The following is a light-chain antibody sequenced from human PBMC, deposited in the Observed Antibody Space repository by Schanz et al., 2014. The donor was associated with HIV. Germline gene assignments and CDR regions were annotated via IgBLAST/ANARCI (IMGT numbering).Light chain of an antibody. Sequence: QSALTQPASVSGSPGQSITISCTGTSSDVGSYNLVSWYQHHPGKAPKLLIYGVTDRPSGVSNRFSGSKSGNTASLTISGLQAEDEAVYYCSSFTRGTTPVIFGGGTKVTVL. CDR1: SSDVGSYNL. V-gene: IGLV2-14*02. CDR3: SSFTRGTTPVI. CDR2: GVT. J-gene: IGLJ2*01.